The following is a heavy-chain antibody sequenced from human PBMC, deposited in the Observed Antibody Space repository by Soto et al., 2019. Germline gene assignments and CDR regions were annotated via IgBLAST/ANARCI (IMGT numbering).Heavy chain of an antibody. CDR1: GYPFSNYG. Sequence: ASVKVSCKTSGYPFSNYGSTWVRQAPGQPLEWLGWISLYSDGTNYAQKFQGRVSMTTDTSTTTAYMELRSLRSDDTAVYYCARVVPGAEAWFGPWGQGTLVTVS. D-gene: IGHD2-2*01. J-gene: IGHJ5*02. CDR2: ISLYSDGT. V-gene: IGHV1-18*01. CDR3: ARVVPGAEAWFGP.